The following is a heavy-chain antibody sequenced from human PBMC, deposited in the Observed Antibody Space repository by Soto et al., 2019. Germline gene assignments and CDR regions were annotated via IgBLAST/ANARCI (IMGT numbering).Heavy chain of an antibody. CDR1: GGTFSSYA. V-gene: IGHV1-69*06. CDR3: ARGRYYDSSGYSAGAFDI. Sequence: SVKVSCKASGGTFSSYAISWVRQAPGQGLEWMGGIIPIFGTANYAQKFQGRVTITADKSTSTAYMELSSLRSEDTAVYHCARGRYYDSSGYSAGAFDIWGQGTMVTVSS. J-gene: IGHJ3*02. D-gene: IGHD3-22*01. CDR2: IIPIFGTA.